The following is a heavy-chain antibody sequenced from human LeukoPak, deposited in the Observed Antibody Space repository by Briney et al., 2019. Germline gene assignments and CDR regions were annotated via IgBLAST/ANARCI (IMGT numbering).Heavy chain of an antibody. CDR1: GFTFSSYS. V-gene: IGHV3-21*01. CDR2: ISSSSYI. CDR3: ARAGSAVAGTVTYYYYGIDV. J-gene: IGHJ6*02. D-gene: IGHD6-19*01. Sequence: GGSLRLSCAASGFTFSSYSMNWVRQAPGKGLEWVSSISSSSYIYYADSAMGRFTISRDNAKNSLHLQMNSLRAENTAVYYCARAGSAVAGTVTYYYYGIDVWGQGTTVTVSS.